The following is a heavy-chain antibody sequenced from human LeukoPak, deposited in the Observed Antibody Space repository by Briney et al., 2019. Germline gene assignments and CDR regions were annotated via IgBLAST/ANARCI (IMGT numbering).Heavy chain of an antibody. CDR1: GFTFSSYW. CDR3: ARDGGYSSGSTYFDY. D-gene: IGHD6-19*01. V-gene: IGHV3-7*03. CDR2: IKQDGSEK. Sequence: GGSLRLSCAASGFTFSSYWMSWVRQAPGKGLEWVANIKQDGSEKYYVDSVKGRFTISRDNAKNSLYLQMSSLRAEDTAVYYCARDGGYSSGSTYFDYWGQGTLVTVSS. J-gene: IGHJ4*02.